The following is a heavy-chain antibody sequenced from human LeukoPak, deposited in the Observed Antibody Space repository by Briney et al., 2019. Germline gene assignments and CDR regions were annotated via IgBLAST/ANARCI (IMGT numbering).Heavy chain of an antibody. CDR3: ARDVVVVAAAQNVAFDI. CDR2: IIPIFGTA. J-gene: IGHJ3*02. D-gene: IGHD2-15*01. V-gene: IGHV1-69*13. Sequence: SVKVSRKASGGTFSSYAISWVRQAPGQGLEWMGRIIPIFGTANYAQKFQGRVTITADESTSTAYMELSSLRSEDTAVYYCARDVVVVAAAQNVAFDIWGQGTMVTVSS. CDR1: GGTFSSYA.